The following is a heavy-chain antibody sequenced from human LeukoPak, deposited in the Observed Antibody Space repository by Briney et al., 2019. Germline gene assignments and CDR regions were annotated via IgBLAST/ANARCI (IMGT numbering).Heavy chain of an antibody. V-gene: IGHV3-30*03. CDR1: GFSFSSYG. Sequence: HPGRSLRLSCAASGFSFSSYGMHWVRQAPCKGLEWVAVISFDGSNEYYADSVKGRFTISRDNSKNSLYLHMNSLRAEDTAVYYCARDLLGYSYDAYYFDFWGQGTLVTVSS. CDR2: ISFDGSNE. CDR3: ARDLLGYSYDAYYFDF. J-gene: IGHJ4*02. D-gene: IGHD5-18*01.